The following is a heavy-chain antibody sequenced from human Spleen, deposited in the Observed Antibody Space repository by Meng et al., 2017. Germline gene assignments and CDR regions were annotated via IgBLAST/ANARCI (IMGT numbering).Heavy chain of an antibody. CDR1: GYTFGSYG. CDR3: ASGTPGRSYCDY. D-gene: IGHD2-15*01. CDR2: FVNYVDT. V-gene: IGHV1-18*01. Sequence: QVQLLQAGPEVKKPVASAGTSCKASGYTFGSYGICWVRQAPGQGLEWMGWFVNYVDTYPAPKFQGRVTMTTDTHTNTAFMELRSLTSDDTAVYYCASGTPGRSYCDYWGQGTLVTVSS. J-gene: IGHJ4*02.